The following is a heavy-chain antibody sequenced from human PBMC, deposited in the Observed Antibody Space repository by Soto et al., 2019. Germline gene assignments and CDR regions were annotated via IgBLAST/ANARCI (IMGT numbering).Heavy chain of an antibody. Sequence: SDTLSLTCTVSGGSVSNSNYYWGWIRQSPGKGLEWIGSVYYRGRSYSKSSVKSRVTISVDTSKNQFSLNLNCVTASDTAVYYCVSQRTSVLTQAYFDYWGPGSLVTVSS. CDR1: GGSVSNSNYY. CDR3: VSQRTSVLTQAYFDY. D-gene: IGHD2-8*01. CDR2: VYYRGRS. V-gene: IGHV4-39*01. J-gene: IGHJ4*02.